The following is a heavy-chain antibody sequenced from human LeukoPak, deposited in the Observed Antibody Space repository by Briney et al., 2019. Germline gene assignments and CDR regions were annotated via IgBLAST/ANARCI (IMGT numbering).Heavy chain of an antibody. CDR2: IYYSGIT. D-gene: IGHD2-2*01. V-gene: IGHV4-59*01. CDR1: GGSISTYY. J-gene: IGHJ6*03. Sequence: SETLSLTCPVSGGSISTYYRSWIRQSPGKGLEWIGYIYYSGITHYNPSLKSRVAISVDTSKNQFSLKLRAVTAADTAVYYCARGYCSSTSCSTPYYYYYYMDVWGKGTTVTVSS. CDR3: ARGYCSSTSCSTPYYYYYYMDV.